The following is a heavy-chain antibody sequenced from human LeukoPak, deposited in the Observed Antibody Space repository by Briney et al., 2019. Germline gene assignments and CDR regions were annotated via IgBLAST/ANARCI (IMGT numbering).Heavy chain of an antibody. J-gene: IGHJ5*02. Sequence: ASETLSLTCTVSGGSISSYYWSWIRQPAGKGLEWIGRIYASGSTRYNPSLKSRVTMSVDTSKNQFSLKLTSVTAADTAVYFCARGLAAAYDYNWFDPWGQGTLVTVPS. CDR3: ARGLAAAYDYNWFDP. V-gene: IGHV4-4*07. D-gene: IGHD5-12*01. CDR1: GGSISSYY. CDR2: IYASGST.